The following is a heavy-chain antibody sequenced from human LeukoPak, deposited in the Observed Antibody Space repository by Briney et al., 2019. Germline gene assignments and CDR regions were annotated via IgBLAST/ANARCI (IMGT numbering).Heavy chain of an antibody. CDR1: GGSFSGYY. V-gene: IGHV4-34*01. D-gene: IGHD3-22*01. Sequence: PSETLSLTCAVYGGSFSGYYWSWIRQPPGKGLEWIGEINHSGSTNYNPSLKSRVTISVDTSKNQFSLKLSSVTAADTAVYYCAGAAYYYDSSGYYAIDYWGQGTLATVSS. CDR3: AGAAYYYDSSGYYAIDY. CDR2: INHSGST. J-gene: IGHJ4*02.